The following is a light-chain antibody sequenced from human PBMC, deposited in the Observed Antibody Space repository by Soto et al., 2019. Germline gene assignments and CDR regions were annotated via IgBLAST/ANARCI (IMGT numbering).Light chain of an antibody. CDR1: QSVSSN. J-gene: IGKJ4*01. CDR3: QQYNNWPLT. V-gene: IGKV3-15*01. CDR2: GAS. Sequence: EIMMTQSPATLSVSPGERATLSCRASQSVSSNLAWYQQKPGQPPRLLIYGASTRATGIPARFRGSGSGTESPLTISSLLSEDFATYYCQQYNNWPLTFGGGTKVEIK.